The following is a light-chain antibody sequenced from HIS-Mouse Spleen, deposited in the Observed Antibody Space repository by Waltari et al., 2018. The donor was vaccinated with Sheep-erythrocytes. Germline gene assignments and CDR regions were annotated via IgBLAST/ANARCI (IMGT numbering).Light chain of an antibody. J-gene: IGLJ1*01. CDR1: SRDFGGYNY. CDR2: DVS. V-gene: IGLV2-11*01. Sequence: QSALTQPRSVSGSPGQSVTISCTGTSRDFGGYNYVSWYQPHPRKAPKPMIYDVSKRPSGVPDRFSGSKSGNTASLTISGLQAEDEADYYCCSYAGSYNHVFATGTKVTVL. CDR3: CSYAGSYNHV.